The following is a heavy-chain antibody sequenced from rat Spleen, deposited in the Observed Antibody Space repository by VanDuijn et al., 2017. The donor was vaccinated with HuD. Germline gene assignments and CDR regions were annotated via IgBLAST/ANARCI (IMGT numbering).Heavy chain of an antibody. CDR3: ARSSYNNYYFHY. Sequence: EVQLQESGPGLVKPSQSLSLTCSVTVYSIKSSYRWNWIRKFPGNKLEWMGFMNGAGNTTYNPSLKSRISITRDTSRNQFFLQVNSVIIDDTATYYCARSSYNNYYFHYWGQGVMVTVSS. J-gene: IGHJ2*01. CDR2: MNGAGNT. CDR1: VYSIKSSYR. V-gene: IGHV3-3*01. D-gene: IGHD1-10*01.